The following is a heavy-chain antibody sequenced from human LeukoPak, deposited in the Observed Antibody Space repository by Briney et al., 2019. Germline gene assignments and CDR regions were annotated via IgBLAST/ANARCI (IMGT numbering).Heavy chain of an antibody. Sequence: GESLKISCKASGYSFTSYWIGWVRQMPGKGLEWMGIIYPGDSNTRYSPSFQGQVTISADKSIGTAYLQWSSLKASDTAMYYCARGRYCSSPSCYLTWFDPWGQGTLVTVSS. V-gene: IGHV5-51*01. J-gene: IGHJ5*02. CDR2: IYPGDSNT. D-gene: IGHD2-2*01. CDR3: ARGRYCSSPSCYLTWFDP. CDR1: GYSFTSYW.